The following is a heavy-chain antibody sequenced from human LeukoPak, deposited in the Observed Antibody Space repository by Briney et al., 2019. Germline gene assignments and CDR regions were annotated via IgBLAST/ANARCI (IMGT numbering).Heavy chain of an antibody. CDR3: ATAGSSELLWDYAIDV. CDR2: IYAGGST. J-gene: IGHJ6*02. CDR1: GFTVSSNY. Sequence: TGGSLRLSCAASGFTVSSNYMSWVRQAPGKGLEWVSLIYAGGSTYYADAVKGRFTISRHNSKNTLHLQMNSLRVEDTAGYYCATAGSSELLWDYAIDVWAQGPTVTASS. V-gene: IGHV3-53*04. D-gene: IGHD3-10*01.